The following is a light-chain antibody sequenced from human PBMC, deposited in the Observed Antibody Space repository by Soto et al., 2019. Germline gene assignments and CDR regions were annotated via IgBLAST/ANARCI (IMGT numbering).Light chain of an antibody. Sequence: DVQLTQSPSTLSASVGDSVTITCRASQNVTTSLAWYQHKPGKAPKLLMFDVSNLESGVPSRFSGSGSGTEFTLSISSLHSDDLATYYCQQYDYSRTFAQGTKVDIK. J-gene: IGKJ1*01. CDR3: QQYDYSRT. CDR1: QNVTTS. V-gene: IGKV1-5*01. CDR2: DVS.